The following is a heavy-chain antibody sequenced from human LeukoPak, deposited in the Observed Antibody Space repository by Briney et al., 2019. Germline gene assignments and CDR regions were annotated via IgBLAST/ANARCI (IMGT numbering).Heavy chain of an antibody. CDR2: ISAYNGNT. Sequence: AASVKVSCKASGYTFTSYGISWVRQAPGQGLEWMGWISAYNGNTNYAQKLQGRVTMTTDTSTSTAYMELRSLRSDDTAVYYCARDYHDILTGYYNAKEVRWRYYYYGMDVWGQGTTVTVSS. J-gene: IGHJ6*02. V-gene: IGHV1-18*01. D-gene: IGHD3-9*01. CDR1: GYTFTSYG. CDR3: ARDYHDILTGYYNAKEVRWRYYYYGMDV.